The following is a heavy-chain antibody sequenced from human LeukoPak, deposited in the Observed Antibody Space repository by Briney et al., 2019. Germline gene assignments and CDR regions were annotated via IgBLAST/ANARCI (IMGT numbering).Heavy chain of an antibody. V-gene: IGHV3-21*01. D-gene: IGHD5-12*01. J-gene: IGHJ3*02. CDR3: TRDSGFNAFDI. Sequence: GGSLRLSCAASGFTFSSYSMNWVRQAPGKGLEWVSSISSSSSYIYYADSVKGRFTISRDNAKNSLYLQMNSLRVEDTAVYYCTRDSGFNAFDIWGQGTMVSVSS. CDR2: ISSSSSYI. CDR1: GFTFSSYS.